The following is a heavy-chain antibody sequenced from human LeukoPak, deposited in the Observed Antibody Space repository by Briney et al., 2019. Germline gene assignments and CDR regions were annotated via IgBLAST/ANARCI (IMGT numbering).Heavy chain of an antibody. Sequence: GESLKISCKGSGYSFTSYWIGWVRQMPGKGLEWMGIIYPGDSDTRYSPSFQGQVTISADKSISTAYLQWSSLKASDTATYYCASTGGATTTGDAFDIWGQGTMVTVSS. CDR3: ASTGGATTTGDAFDI. CDR1: GYSFTSYW. J-gene: IGHJ3*02. V-gene: IGHV5-51*03. D-gene: IGHD1-26*01. CDR2: IYPGDSDT.